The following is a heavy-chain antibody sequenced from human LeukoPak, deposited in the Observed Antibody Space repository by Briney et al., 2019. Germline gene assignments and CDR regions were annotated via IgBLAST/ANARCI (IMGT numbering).Heavy chain of an antibody. D-gene: IGHD1-14*01. CDR2: IGTAGDT. Sequence: GGSLRLSCAASGFTFSSYDMHWVRQATGKGLEWVSAIGTAGDTYYPGSVKGRFTISRENAKNSLYLQMNSLRAGDTAVYYCARALRDTGAFDIWGQGTMVTVSS. CDR3: ARALRDTGAFDI. V-gene: IGHV3-13*01. J-gene: IGHJ3*02. CDR1: GFTFSSYD.